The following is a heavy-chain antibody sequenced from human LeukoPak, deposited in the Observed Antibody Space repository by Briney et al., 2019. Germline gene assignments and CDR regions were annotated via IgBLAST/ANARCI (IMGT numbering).Heavy chain of an antibody. CDR3: ATDLGGYCSSTSCYGGDY. CDR2: FDPEDGET. D-gene: IGHD2-2*01. J-gene: IGHJ4*02. V-gene: IGHV1-24*01. Sequence: ASVKVSCKVSGYTLTELSMHWVRQAPGKGLEWMGGFDPEDGETIYAQKFQGRVTMTEDTSTDTAYMELSSLRSEDTAVYYCATDLGGYCSSTSCYGGDYWGQRTLVTVSS. CDR1: GYTLTELS.